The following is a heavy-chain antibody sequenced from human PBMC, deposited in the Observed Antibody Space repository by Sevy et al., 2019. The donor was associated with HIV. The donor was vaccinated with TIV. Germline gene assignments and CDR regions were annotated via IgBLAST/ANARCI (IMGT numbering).Heavy chain of an antibody. V-gene: IGHV1-69*13. CDR1: GGTFSSYA. Sequence: ASVKVSCKASGGTFSSYAISWVRQAPGQGLEWTGGIIPIFGTANYAQKFQGRVTITADESTSTAYMELSSLRSEDTAVYYCARDLGSSGSYYGMDVWGQGTTVTVSS. D-gene: IGHD3-10*01. J-gene: IGHJ6*02. CDR2: IIPIFGTA. CDR3: ARDLGSSGSYYGMDV.